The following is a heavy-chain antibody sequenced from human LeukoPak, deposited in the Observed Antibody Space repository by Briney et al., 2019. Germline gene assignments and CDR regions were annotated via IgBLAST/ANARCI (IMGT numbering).Heavy chain of an antibody. J-gene: IGHJ3*02. V-gene: IGHV3-30*18. CDR1: GFTFSSYG. CDR2: ISYDGSDK. CDR3: AKYDSSSWYLSAFDI. Sequence: GRSPRLSCAASGFTFSSYGMHWVRQAPGKGLEWVAVISYDGSDKYYADSVKGRFTISRDNSKNTLNLQMNRLRAEDTAVYYCAKYDSSSWYLSAFDIWGQGTMVTVSS. D-gene: IGHD6-13*01.